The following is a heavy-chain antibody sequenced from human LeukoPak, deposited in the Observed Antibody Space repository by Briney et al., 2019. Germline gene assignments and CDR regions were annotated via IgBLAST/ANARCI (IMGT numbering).Heavy chain of an antibody. CDR1: GGSISSYY. CDR3: ARVCPPYHDILTRGYGMDV. J-gene: IGHJ6*02. CDR2: IYYSGST. D-gene: IGHD3-9*01. V-gene: IGHV4-59*01. Sequence: SETLSLTCTVSGGSISSYYWSWIRQPPGKGLEWIGYIYYSGSTNYNPSLKSRVTISVDTSKNQFSLKLSSVTAADTAVYYCARVCPPYHDILTRGYGMDVWGQGTTVTVSS.